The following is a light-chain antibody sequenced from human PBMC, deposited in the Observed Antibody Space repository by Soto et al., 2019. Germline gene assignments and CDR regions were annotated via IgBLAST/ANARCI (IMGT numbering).Light chain of an antibody. CDR3: RQSFTARWT. J-gene: IGKJ1*01. CDR1: QTVSTY. Sequence: DIQMTQSPSSLSASVGDRVTITCRASQTVSTYVNWYHQKPGKAPELLIYASSSLQSGVPSKFSGSGSGTDFTLTISSLLPEDSGTYYCRQSFTARWTFGQGTKVEIK. CDR2: ASS. V-gene: IGKV1-39*01.